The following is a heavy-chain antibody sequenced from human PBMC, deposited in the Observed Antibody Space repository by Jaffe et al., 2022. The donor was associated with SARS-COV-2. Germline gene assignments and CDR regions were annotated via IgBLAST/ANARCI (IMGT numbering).Heavy chain of an antibody. J-gene: IGHJ5*02. CDR1: GGSISSYY. Sequence: QVQLQESGPGLVKPSETLSLTCTVSGGSISSYYWSWIRQPPGKGLEWIGYIYYSGSTNYNPSLKSRVTISVDTSKNQFSLKLSSVTAADTAVYYCARGMTTVTTSWFDPWGQGTLVTVSS. CDR2: IYYSGST. D-gene: IGHD4-17*01. CDR3: ARGMTTVTTSWFDP. V-gene: IGHV4-59*01.